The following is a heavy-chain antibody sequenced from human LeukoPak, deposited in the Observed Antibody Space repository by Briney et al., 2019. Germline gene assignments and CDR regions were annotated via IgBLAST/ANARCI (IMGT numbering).Heavy chain of an antibody. Sequence: PPGGSLRLSCAASGLTLSSYEMNWVRQPAGKRLAWVAYISSSGSTIYYADSVKGRVTISRDNAKNSLYLQMNSLRAEDTAVYYCARGYCSGGSCCSIDYWGQGTLVTVSS. CDR1: GLTLSSYE. CDR2: ISSSGSTI. D-gene: IGHD2-15*01. CDR3: ARGYCSGGSCCSIDY. V-gene: IGHV3-48*03. J-gene: IGHJ4*02.